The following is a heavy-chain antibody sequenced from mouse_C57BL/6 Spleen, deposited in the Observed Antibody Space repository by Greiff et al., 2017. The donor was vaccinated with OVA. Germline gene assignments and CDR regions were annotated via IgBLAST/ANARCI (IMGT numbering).Heavy chain of an antibody. J-gene: IGHJ2*01. CDR1: GYTFTDYE. CDR3: TSAPITTVVRGYYFDY. CDR2: IDPETGGT. D-gene: IGHD1-1*01. V-gene: IGHV1-15*01. Sequence: VQLQQSGAELVRPGASVTLSCKASGYTFTDYEMHWVKQTPVHGLEWIGAIDPETGGTAYNQKFKGKAILTADKSSSTAYMELRSLTSEDSAVYYCTSAPITTVVRGYYFDYWGQGTTLTVSS.